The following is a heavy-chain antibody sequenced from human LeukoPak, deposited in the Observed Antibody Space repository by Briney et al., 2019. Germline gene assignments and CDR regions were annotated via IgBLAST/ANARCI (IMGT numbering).Heavy chain of an antibody. Sequence: GGSLRLSCAASGFTFTNYAMTWVRQAPGEGLEWVSSITGDGVSTWYADSVMGRFTISRDNSKNTLYLEINSLRAEDAAIYYCAKDRGFDISYNWFEPWGQGTLVTVSS. CDR2: ITGDGVST. V-gene: IGHV3-23*01. J-gene: IGHJ5*02. CDR1: GFTFTNYA. D-gene: IGHD3-10*01. CDR3: AKDRGFDISYNWFEP.